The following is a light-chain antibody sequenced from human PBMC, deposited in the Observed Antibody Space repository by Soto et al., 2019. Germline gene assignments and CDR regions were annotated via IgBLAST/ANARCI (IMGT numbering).Light chain of an antibody. V-gene: IGKV3-20*01. CDR1: QGVSSSY. CDR3: QQYGSSPGT. CDR2: GAS. J-gene: IGKJ1*01. Sequence: EIGLTQSLGPLPWCPGERATLACRGSQGVSSSYLAWYQQKPGQAPRLLIYGASSRATGIPDRFSGSGSGTDFTLTITRLEPEAFAVYYCQQYGSSPGTFGQGTKVDIK.